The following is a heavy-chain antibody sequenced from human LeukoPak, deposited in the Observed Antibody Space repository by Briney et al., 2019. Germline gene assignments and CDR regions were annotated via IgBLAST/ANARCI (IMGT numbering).Heavy chain of an antibody. CDR3: AQGTYSDYYYYYRVDV. D-gene: IGHD4-11*01. J-gene: IGHJ6*02. Sequence: GGSLRLSCAASGFTFSSYTMSWVRQAPGEGLEWVAAIIGSGGLTSHADSVKGRFTISGDNSKNTLYLQMNSLRAEDTAVYYCAQGTYSDYYYYYRVDVWGLGTTVTV. CDR1: GFTFSSYT. V-gene: IGHV3-23*01. CDR2: IIGSGGLT.